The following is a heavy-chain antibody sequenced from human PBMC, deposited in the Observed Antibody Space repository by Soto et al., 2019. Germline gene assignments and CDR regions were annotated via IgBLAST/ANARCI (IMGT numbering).Heavy chain of an antibody. V-gene: IGHV1-69*01. D-gene: IGHD2-2*01. Sequence: QVQLVQSGAEVKKPGSSVKVSCKASGGTFSSYAISWVRQAPGQGLEWMGGIIPISDTTNYAQKFQGRVRITADESTSTAYMVLSSLRSEDTAVYYCARSQGSSTSLEIYYYYYYGMDVWSQGTTVTVSS. CDR2: IIPISDTT. J-gene: IGHJ6*02. CDR3: ARSQGSSTSLEIYYYYYYGMDV. CDR1: GGTFSSYA.